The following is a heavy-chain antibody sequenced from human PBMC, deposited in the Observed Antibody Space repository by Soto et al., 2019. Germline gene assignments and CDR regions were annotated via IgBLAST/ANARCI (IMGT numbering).Heavy chain of an antibody. CDR2: ISSSSSYI. D-gene: IGHD2-2*01. V-gene: IGHV3-21*01. CDR3: ARDLTYCSSTSCPQSYYGMDV. CDR1: GFTFSSYS. Sequence: SLRLSCAASGFTFSSYSMNWVRQAPGKGLEWVSSISSSSSYIYYADSVKGRFTISRDNAKNSLYLQMNSLRAEDTAVYYCARDLTYCSSTSCPQSYYGMDVWGQGTTVTVSS. J-gene: IGHJ6*02.